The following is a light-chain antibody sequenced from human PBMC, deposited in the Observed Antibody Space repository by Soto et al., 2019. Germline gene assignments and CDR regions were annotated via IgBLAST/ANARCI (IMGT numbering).Light chain of an antibody. CDR1: QAISNY. CDR2: AAS. V-gene: IGKV1-17*03. J-gene: IGKJ1*01. Sequence: DIQMTQSPSALSASVGDRVTITCRSSQAISNYLAWFQQKPGQAPKRLIYAASTLESGVPSRFSGSGSGTEFSLTISSLQPEDFATYFCLQHKRYQWTFGQGPKVDIK. CDR3: LQHKRYQWT.